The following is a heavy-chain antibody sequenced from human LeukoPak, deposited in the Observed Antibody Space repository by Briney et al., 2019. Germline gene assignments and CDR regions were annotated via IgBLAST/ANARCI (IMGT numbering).Heavy chain of an antibody. CDR2: IYYSGST. CDR3: ARARDYGDFYLDY. CDR1: GGSIRSYY. D-gene: IGHD4-17*01. V-gene: IGHV4-59*08. Sequence: SETLSLTCTVSGGSIRSYYWSWIRQPPGKGLEWIGYIYYSGSTNYNPSLKSRVTISVDTSKNQFSLKLSSVTAADTAVYYCARARDYGDFYLDYWGQGTLVTVSS. J-gene: IGHJ4*02.